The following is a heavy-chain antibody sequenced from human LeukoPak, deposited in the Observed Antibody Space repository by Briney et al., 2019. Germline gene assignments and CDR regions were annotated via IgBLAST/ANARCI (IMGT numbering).Heavy chain of an antibody. Sequence: GGSLRLSCAASGFVFSSFAMHWVRQAPGKGLEWVATIWNDGCYKYHTDSVKGRFTITRDNSKNTLYLQMNGLRAEDTAVYYCASAPFFCSGGSCPYYMDVWGKGTLVTVSS. CDR1: GFVFSSFA. V-gene: IGHV3-33*01. D-gene: IGHD2-15*01. J-gene: IGHJ6*03. CDR2: IWNDGCYK. CDR3: ASAPFFCSGGSCPYYMDV.